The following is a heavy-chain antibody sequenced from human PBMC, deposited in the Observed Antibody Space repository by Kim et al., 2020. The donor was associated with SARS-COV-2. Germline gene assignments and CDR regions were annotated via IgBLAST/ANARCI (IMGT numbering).Heavy chain of an antibody. Sequence: YADSVKGRFSLSRDTSKNTVHLHMTNLRPDDTARYYCTKYRGSTSWYEFDSWGQGTLVVVSS. D-gene: IGHD1-26*01. J-gene: IGHJ4*02. CDR3: TKYRGSTSWYEFDS. V-gene: IGHV3-23*01.